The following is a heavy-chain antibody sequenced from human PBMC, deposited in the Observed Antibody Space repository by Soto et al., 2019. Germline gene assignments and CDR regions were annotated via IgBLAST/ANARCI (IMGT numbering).Heavy chain of an antibody. J-gene: IGHJ3*02. D-gene: IGHD1-1*01. Sequence: QVQLVQSGAEVKKPGSSVKVSCKASGGTFSSYAFTWVRQAPGQGLEWMGRIIPVFGTTNYAQKFQGRVTIIADESTSTAYMELSSLRSEDTAIYYCVRSRATTVAFDIWGQGTLVTVSS. CDR1: GGTFSSYA. V-gene: IGHV1-69*01. CDR3: VRSRATTVAFDI. CDR2: IIPVFGTT.